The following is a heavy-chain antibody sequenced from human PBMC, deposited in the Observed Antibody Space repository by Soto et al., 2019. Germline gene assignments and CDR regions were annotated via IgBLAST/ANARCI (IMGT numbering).Heavy chain of an antibody. D-gene: IGHD5-12*01. V-gene: IGHV1-69*12. CDR1: GGTFSNYP. Sequence: QVQLVQSGAEVKKPGSSVKVSCKASGGTFSNYPISWVRQAPGQGLEWMGGIIPIFGTVNYAQKFQGRVTITADESTSTADMELSSLRSEDTAVYYCARGNHRWLQLWYFALWGRGALVTVSS. CDR3: ARGNHRWLQLWYFAL. CDR2: IIPIFGTV. J-gene: IGHJ2*01.